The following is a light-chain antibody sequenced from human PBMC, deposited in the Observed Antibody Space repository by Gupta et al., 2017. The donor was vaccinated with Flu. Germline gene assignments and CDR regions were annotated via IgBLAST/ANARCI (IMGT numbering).Light chain of an antibody. CDR3: QQDYSTPRT. CDR1: QSLSYGSDNNNY. CDR2: WAS. Sequence: DIVMTQSPDSLAVSLGERVTISCRSSQSLSYGSDNNNYLAWYQQRPGQPPRLLLYWASTRENGVHDRFSGGGSGTDFTLTISGLQAEDVAVYCCQQDYSTPRTFGQGTKVEIK. J-gene: IGKJ1*01. V-gene: IGKV4-1*01.